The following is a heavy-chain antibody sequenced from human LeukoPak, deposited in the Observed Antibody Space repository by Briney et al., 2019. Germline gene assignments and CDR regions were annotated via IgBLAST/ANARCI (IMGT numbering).Heavy chain of an antibody. J-gene: IGHJ4*02. Sequence: GASVKVSCKASGYTFTGYYMHWVRQAPGQGLEWMGWINPNSGGTNYAQKFQGRVTMTRDTSISTAYMELSRLRSDDTAVYYCASLIPDGPTRIVGATTSSFDYWGQGTLVTVSS. D-gene: IGHD1-26*01. V-gene: IGHV1-2*02. CDR3: ASLIPDGPTRIVGATTSSFDY. CDR2: INPNSGGT. CDR1: GYTFTGYY.